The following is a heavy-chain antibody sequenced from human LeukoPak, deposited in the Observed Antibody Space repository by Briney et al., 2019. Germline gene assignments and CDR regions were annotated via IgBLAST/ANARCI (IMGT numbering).Heavy chain of an antibody. D-gene: IGHD2-8*01. J-gene: IGHJ4*02. Sequence: GGFLRLSCAASGFTFSSYGMHWVRQAPGKGLEWVAFIRYDGSNKYYADSVKGRFTISRDNSKDTLYLQMNSLRAEDTAVYYCNVLIKDYWGQGTLVTVSS. CDR2: IRYDGSNK. CDR1: GFTFSSYG. V-gene: IGHV3-30*02. CDR3: NVLIKDY.